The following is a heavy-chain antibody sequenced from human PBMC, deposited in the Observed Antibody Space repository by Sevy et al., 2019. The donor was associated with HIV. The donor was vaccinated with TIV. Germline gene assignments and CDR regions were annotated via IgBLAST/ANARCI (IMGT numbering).Heavy chain of an antibody. D-gene: IGHD3-3*01. CDR1: GFTFSSYW. CDR2: INSDGSGT. J-gene: IGHJ6*02. Sequence: GGSLRLSCAASGFTFSSYWMHWVRQAPGKGLVWVSRINSDGSGTSYADSVKGRFTISRDNAKNTLYLQMNSLRSEDTAWYYCARDFWSAQRGMDFWGQGTTVTVSS. CDR3: ARDFWSAQRGMDF. V-gene: IGHV3-74*01.